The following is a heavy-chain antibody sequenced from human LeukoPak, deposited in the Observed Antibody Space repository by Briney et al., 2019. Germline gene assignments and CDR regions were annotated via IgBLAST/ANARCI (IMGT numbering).Heavy chain of an antibody. D-gene: IGHD2-21*02. Sequence: GGSLRLSCAASGFTFSSYAMSWVRQAPGKGLEWVSAISGSGGSTYYADSVKGRFTISRDNAKNSLYLQVNSLRVEDTAVYYCARAAYCGGDCYYYFDNWGQGTLVTVSS. CDR2: ISGSGGST. CDR1: GFTFSSYA. J-gene: IGHJ4*02. CDR3: ARAAYCGGDCYYYFDN. V-gene: IGHV3-23*01.